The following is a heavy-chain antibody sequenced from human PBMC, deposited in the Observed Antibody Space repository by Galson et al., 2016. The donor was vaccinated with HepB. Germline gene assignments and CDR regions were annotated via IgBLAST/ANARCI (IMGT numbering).Heavy chain of an antibody. J-gene: IGHJ4*02. Sequence: SLRLSCATSGFVLSDNHMDWVRQTPGTGLEWLGRSRNKARSYTTEYAASLKGRFTISRDESRNSLYLQMNSLKIEDTAVYYCARTSYLGIWDPFDSWGQGALVTVSS. D-gene: IGHD2-21*01. CDR1: GFVLSDNH. V-gene: IGHV3-72*01. CDR3: ARTSYLGIWDPFDS. CDR2: SRNKARSYTT.